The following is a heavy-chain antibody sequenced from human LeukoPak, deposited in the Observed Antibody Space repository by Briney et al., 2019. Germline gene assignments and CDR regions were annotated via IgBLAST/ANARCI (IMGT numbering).Heavy chain of an antibody. CDR1: GYTFTSYD. Sequence: ASVKVSCKASGYTFTSYDINWVRQATGQGLEWMGWMNPNSGNTGYAQKFQGRVTMTRNTPISTAYMELSSLRSEDTAVYYCARGPLSSSSTPYYYYMDVWGKGTTVTVSS. CDR3: ARGPLSSSSTPYYYYMDV. J-gene: IGHJ6*03. D-gene: IGHD6-6*01. CDR2: MNPNSGNT. V-gene: IGHV1-8*01.